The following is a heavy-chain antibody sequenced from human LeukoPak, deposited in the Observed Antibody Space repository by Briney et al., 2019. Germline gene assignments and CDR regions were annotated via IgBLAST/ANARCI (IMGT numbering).Heavy chain of an antibody. Sequence: GGSLRLSCAASGFTFSSYTMNWVRQAPGKGLEWVSSISGSSRHKYYADSVKGRFTISRDNAKNSLYLQMNSLRAEDTAVYYCARTANFATGYYIDYWGQGTLVTVSS. D-gene: IGHD3-3*01. V-gene: IGHV3-21*01. CDR3: ARTANFATGYYIDY. J-gene: IGHJ4*02. CDR2: ISGSSRHK. CDR1: GFTFSSYT.